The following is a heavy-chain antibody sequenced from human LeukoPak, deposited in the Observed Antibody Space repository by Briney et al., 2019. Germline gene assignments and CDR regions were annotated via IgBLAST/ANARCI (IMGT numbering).Heavy chain of an antibody. CDR2: IYYSGST. CDR1: GGSISSRSYY. CDR3: ARRQYGSGSYYNPDYYYYMDV. D-gene: IGHD3-10*01. J-gene: IGHJ6*03. V-gene: IGHV4-39*01. Sequence: SETLSLTCTVSGGSISSRSYYWGWIRQPPGKGLEWIGSIYYSGSTYYNPSLKSRVTISVDTSKNQFSLKLSSVTAADTAVYYCARRQYGSGSYYNPDYYYYMDVWGKGTTVTISS.